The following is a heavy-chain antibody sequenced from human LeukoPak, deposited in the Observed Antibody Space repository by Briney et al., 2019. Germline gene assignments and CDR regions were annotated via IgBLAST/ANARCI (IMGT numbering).Heavy chain of an antibody. J-gene: IGHJ3*01. CDR3: ARQRQSSCDDSKVWPDAFDL. CDR1: GGSMTGYY. D-gene: IGHD2-21*01. V-gene: IGHV4-59*08. Sequence: PSETLSLTCTVSGGSMTGYYWNWIRQPPGKGLESIGYISYSGSTSYNPSVKNRVIISLETSTNQFSLNLISVTAADAALYYCARQRQSSCDDSKVWPDAFDLWGQGIVVTVSS. CDR2: ISYSGST.